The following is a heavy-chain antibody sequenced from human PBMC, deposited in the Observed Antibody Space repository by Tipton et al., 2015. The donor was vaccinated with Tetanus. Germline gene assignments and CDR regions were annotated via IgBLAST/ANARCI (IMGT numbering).Heavy chain of an antibody. D-gene: IGHD3-3*01. V-gene: IGHV1-18*04. CDR1: GYTFTSYG. J-gene: IGHJ6*02. CDR3: ARDPNVVTIFGADLGYYYYGMDV. CDR2: ISAYNGNT. Sequence: QLVQSGAEVKKPGASVKVSCKASGYTFTSYGISWVRQAPGQGLEWMGWISAYNGNTNYAQKLQGRVTMTPDTSTSPAYMELRSLRSDDTAVYYCARDPNVVTIFGADLGYYYYGMDVWGQGTTVTVSS.